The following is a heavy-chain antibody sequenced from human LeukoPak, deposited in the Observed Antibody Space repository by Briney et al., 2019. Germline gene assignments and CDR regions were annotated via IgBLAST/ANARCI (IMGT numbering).Heavy chain of an antibody. CDR3: ASRVATILNY. J-gene: IGHJ4*02. CDR1: GFTFSSYA. D-gene: IGHD5-12*01. CDR2: ISHDGVYI. V-gene: IGHV3-30*04. Sequence: PGGSLRLSCAASGFTFSSYAMHWVRQAPGKGLEWVAVISHDGVYIYYTDSVKGRFTISRDNSRNTLYLQMNSLRAEDTAVYYCASRVATILNYWGQGTLVTVSS.